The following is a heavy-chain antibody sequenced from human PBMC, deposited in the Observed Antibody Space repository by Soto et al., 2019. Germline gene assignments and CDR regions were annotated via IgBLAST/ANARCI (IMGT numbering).Heavy chain of an antibody. D-gene: IGHD3-3*01. J-gene: IGHJ4*02. CDR2: IFYDASEE. V-gene: IGHV3-30*18. Sequence: QVVLVESGGGVVQSGRSLRLSCEASGFTFRHFAMHWVRQAPGKGLEWVAVIFYDASEEYYAESVKGRFTISRDKSGDPVYVKMDSLRGEDTAVYYCGKAHYDFWSGTRDYFDSWGQGTLVTVSS. CDR1: GFTFRHFA. CDR3: GKAHYDFWSGTRDYFDS.